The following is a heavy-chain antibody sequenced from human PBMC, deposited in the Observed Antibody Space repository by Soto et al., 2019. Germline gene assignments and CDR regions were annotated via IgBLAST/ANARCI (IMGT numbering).Heavy chain of an antibody. V-gene: IGHV3-23*01. CDR2: ISGSGGST. CDR1: GFTFSSYA. CDR3: AKGLRFLEWLRSLRLGGMDV. J-gene: IGHJ6*02. Sequence: GGSLRLSCAASGFTFSSYAMSWVRQAPGKGLEWDSAISGSGGSTYYAYSVSGRFTISRDNSNNTLYLQMNSLRAEDTAVYYCAKGLRFLEWLRSLRLGGMDVWGQGTTVTVSS. D-gene: IGHD3-3*01.